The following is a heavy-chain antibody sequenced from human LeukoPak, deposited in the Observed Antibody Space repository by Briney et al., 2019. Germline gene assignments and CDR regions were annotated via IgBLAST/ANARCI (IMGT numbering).Heavy chain of an antibody. V-gene: IGHV3-48*04. Sequence: GGSLRLSCAASGFTFTTFPMNWVRQAPGKGLEWVSFISESGDSIYYADSVKGRFTISRDNAKNSLYLQMISLRAEDTAVYYCARSFDIWGQGALVTVSS. J-gene: IGHJ4*02. CDR3: ARSFDI. CDR1: GFTFTTFP. CDR2: ISESGDSI.